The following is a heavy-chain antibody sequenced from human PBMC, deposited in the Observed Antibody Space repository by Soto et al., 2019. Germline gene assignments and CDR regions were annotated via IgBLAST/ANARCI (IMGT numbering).Heavy chain of an antibody. D-gene: IGHD2-15*01. V-gene: IGHV4-34*01. CDR2: INHSGST. Sequence: SETLSLTCAVYGGSFSGYYWSWIRQPPGKGLEWIGEINHSGSTNYNPSLKSRVTISVGTSKNQFSLKLSSVTAADTAVYYCARGRGGSCHRCFDYWGQGTPVTVSS. J-gene: IGHJ4*02. CDR3: ARGRGGSCHRCFDY. CDR1: GGSFSGYY.